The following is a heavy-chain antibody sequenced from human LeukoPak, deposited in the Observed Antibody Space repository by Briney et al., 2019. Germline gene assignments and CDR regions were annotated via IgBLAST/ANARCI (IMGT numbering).Heavy chain of an antibody. J-gene: IGHJ4*02. V-gene: IGHV1-69*13. D-gene: IGHD3-10*01. CDR2: IIPIFGTA. CDR1: GYTFTSYG. CDR3: AQGWFGDFPFDY. Sequence: ASVKVSCKASGYTFTSYGISWVRQAPGQGLEWMGGIIPIFGTANYAQKFQGRGTITADESTSTAYMELSSLRSEDTAVYYCAQGWFGDFPFDYWGEGTLVTVSS.